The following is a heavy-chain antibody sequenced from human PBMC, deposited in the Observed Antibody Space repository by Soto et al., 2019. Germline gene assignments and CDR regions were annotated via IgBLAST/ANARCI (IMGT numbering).Heavy chain of an antibody. J-gene: IGHJ4*02. CDR2: IYWDDDK. CDR3: ARFTNGWFGGY. V-gene: IGHV2-5*02. Sequence: QITLKESGPTLVKPTQTLTLTCTFSGLSLSTSGVGVGWIRQLPGKALEWLALIYWDDDKRYSPSLKSRLTITKDTSKNQVVLRMTNMDPVDTATYYCARFTNGWFGGYWGQGTLVTVSS. D-gene: IGHD3-10*01. CDR1: GLSLSTSGVG.